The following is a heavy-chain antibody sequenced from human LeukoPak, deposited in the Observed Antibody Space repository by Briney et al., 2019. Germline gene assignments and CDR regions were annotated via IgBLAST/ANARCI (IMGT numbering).Heavy chain of an antibody. Sequence: GGSLRLSCAASGFTFSSYSMNWVRQAPGKGLEWVSSITSSSSYIYYADSVKGRFTISRDNAKNSLYLQMNSLRAEDTAVYYCAREDVVYYYYMDVWGKGTTVTVSS. CDR3: AREDVVYYYYMDV. J-gene: IGHJ6*03. CDR1: GFTFSSYS. V-gene: IGHV3-21*01. D-gene: IGHD2-2*01. CDR2: ITSSSSYI.